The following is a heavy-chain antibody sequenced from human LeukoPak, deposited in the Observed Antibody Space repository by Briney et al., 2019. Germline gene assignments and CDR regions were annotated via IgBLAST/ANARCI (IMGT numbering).Heavy chain of an antibody. CDR1: GYTFTSYD. CDR3: ARWELIGYCSGGSCPKASHFDY. V-gene: IGHV1-69*13. J-gene: IGHJ4*02. D-gene: IGHD2-15*01. CDR2: IIPIFGTA. Sequence: GASVKVSCKASGYTFTSYDINWVRQAPGQGLEWMGGIIPIFGTANYAQKFQGRVTITADESTSTAYMELSSLRSEDTAVYYCARWELIGYCSGGSCPKASHFDYWGQGTLVTVSS.